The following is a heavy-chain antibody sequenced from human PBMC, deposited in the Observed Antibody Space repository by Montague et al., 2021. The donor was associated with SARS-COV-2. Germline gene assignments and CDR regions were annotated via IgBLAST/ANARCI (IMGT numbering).Heavy chain of an antibody. CDR3: ARDRDDPLTGYSNDAFDI. CDR1: TGSINNTNYY. Sequence: SETLSLTCTVSTGSINNTNYYWGWVRQPPGKGLEWIGRIYTSGTTTYNPSLESRVTISLDTSKNQFSLKLSSVTAADTAIYYCARDRDDPLTGYSNDAFDIWGQGTMVTVSS. V-gene: IGHV4-39*07. D-gene: IGHD3-9*01. CDR2: IYTSGTT. J-gene: IGHJ3*02.